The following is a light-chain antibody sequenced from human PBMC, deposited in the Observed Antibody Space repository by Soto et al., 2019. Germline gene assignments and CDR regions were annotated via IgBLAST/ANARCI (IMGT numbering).Light chain of an antibody. CDR2: AAS. Sequence: DIQMTQSPSSLSASVGDRVTITCRASQSISSYLNWYQQKPVKAPKVLIYAASSLQSGVPSRFSGSGSGTDFTLTISSLQPEDFATYYCQQSYSTPWTFGQGTKVEIK. CDR3: QQSYSTPWT. J-gene: IGKJ1*01. V-gene: IGKV1-39*01. CDR1: QSISSY.